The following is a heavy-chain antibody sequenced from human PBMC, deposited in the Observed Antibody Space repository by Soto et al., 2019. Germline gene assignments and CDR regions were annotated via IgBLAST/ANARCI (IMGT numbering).Heavy chain of an antibody. CDR2: IYHSGST. CDR3: AAGGGLPRYY. J-gene: IGHJ4*02. Sequence: QLQLQESGSGLVKPSQTLSLTCAVSGGSISSGGYSWSWIRQPPGKGLEWIGYIYHSGSTYYNPSRSSRLTKSVDRSKDQCSLKLSSVTAADTAVYYCAAGGGLPRYYWGQGTLVTVSS. V-gene: IGHV4-30-2*01. CDR1: GGSISSGGYS. D-gene: IGHD5-12*01.